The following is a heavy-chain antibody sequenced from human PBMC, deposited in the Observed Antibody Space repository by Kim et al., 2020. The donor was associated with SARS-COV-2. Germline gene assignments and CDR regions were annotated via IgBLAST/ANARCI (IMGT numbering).Heavy chain of an antibody. CDR2: IWYDGSNK. J-gene: IGHJ2*01. CDR3: ARDSPPLRYGSGAGYFDL. V-gene: IGHV3-33*01. CDR1: GFTFSSYG. D-gene: IGHD3-10*01. Sequence: GGSLRLSCAASGFTFSSYGMHWVRQAPGKGLEWVAVIWYDGSNKYYADSVKGRFTISRDNSKNTLYLQMNSLRAEDTAVYYCARDSPPLRYGSGAGYFDLWGRGTLVTVSS.